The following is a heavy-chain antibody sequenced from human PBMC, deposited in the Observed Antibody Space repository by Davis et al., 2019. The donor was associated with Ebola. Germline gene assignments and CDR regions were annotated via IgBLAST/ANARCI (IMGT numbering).Heavy chain of an antibody. CDR1: GFTFSSYG. V-gene: IGHV3-33*01. CDR3: ARASIVVVVAATPIGY. Sequence: GGSLRLSCAASGFTFSSYGMHWVRQAPGKGLEWVAVIWYDGSNKYYADSVKGRFTISRDNSKNTLYLQMNSLRAEDTAVYYCARASIVVVVAATPIGYWGQGTLVTVSS. J-gene: IGHJ4*02. CDR2: IWYDGSNK. D-gene: IGHD2-15*01.